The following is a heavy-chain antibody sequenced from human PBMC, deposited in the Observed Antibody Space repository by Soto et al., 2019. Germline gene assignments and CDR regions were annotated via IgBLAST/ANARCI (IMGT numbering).Heavy chain of an antibody. Sequence: TLSLTCTVSGGSISRGNYYWTWIRQPPGKGLEWIGYTYYGGSTSYNPSLQSRIAISVDTSKNQFSLRLNSLTAADTAVYFCARDVGPAYYGSGRTFDYWGQGTLVTVYS. CDR3: ARDVGPAYYGSGRTFDY. CDR1: GGSISRGNYY. J-gene: IGHJ4*02. CDR2: TYYGGST. D-gene: IGHD3-10*01. V-gene: IGHV4-30-4*01.